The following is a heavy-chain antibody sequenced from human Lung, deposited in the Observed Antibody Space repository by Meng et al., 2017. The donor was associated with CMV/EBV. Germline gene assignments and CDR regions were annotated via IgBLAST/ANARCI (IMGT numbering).Heavy chain of an antibody. CDR2: INQDGTEK. J-gene: IGHJ5*02. V-gene: IGHV3-7*01. Sequence: ESXKISCAASGFTFRSLWMSWVRRAPGKGLEWVANINQDGTEKHYVDSVRGRFTISRDNAKNSLCLQMSSLTVEDTAVYYCASGRGYSAWGQGTLVTVSS. CDR1: GFTFRSLW. CDR3: ASGRGYSA. D-gene: IGHD4-11*01.